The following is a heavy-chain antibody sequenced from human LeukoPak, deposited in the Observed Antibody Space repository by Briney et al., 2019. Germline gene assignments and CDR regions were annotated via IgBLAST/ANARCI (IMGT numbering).Heavy chain of an antibody. Sequence: SVKVSCKASGGTFSSYAISWVRQAPGQGLEWMGGIIPIFGTANYAQKFQGRVTITADESTSTAYMELSSLRSEDTAVYYCARLGFSNSGSYLAPSDYWGQGTLVTVSS. D-gene: IGHD1-26*01. CDR2: IIPIFGTA. V-gene: IGHV1-69*13. CDR1: GGTFSSYA. CDR3: ARLGFSNSGSYLAPSDY. J-gene: IGHJ4*02.